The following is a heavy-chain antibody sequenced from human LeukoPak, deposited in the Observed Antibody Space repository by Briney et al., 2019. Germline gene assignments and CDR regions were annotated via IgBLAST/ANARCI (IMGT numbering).Heavy chain of an antibody. CDR3: ARRRDGYNEHIDY. J-gene: IGHJ4*02. Sequence: GGSLRLSCAASGFTFSSYAMSWVRQAPGKGLEWVSAISGSGGSTYYADSVKGRFTIPRDNSKNTLYLQMNSLRAEDTAVYYCARRRDGYNEHIDYWGQGTLVTVSS. V-gene: IGHV3-23*01. CDR2: ISGSGGST. CDR1: GFTFSSYA. D-gene: IGHD5-24*01.